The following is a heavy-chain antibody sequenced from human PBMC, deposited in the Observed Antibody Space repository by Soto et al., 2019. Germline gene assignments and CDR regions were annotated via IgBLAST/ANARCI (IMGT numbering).Heavy chain of an antibody. D-gene: IGHD3-22*01. CDR3: AGSSGYSDFDY. CDR1: GFTFSSYG. V-gene: IGHV3-30*03. Sequence: QVQLVESGGGVVQPGRSLRLSCAASGFTFSSYGMHWVRQAPGKGLEWVAVISYDGSNKYYADSVKGRFTISRDNSKNTLYLQMNSLRAEDTAVYYCAGSSGYSDFDYWGQGTLVTVPS. J-gene: IGHJ4*02. CDR2: ISYDGSNK.